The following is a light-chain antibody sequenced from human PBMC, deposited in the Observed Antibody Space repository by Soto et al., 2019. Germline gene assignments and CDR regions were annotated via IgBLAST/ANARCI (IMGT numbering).Light chain of an antibody. CDR2: DAS. CDR3: QQRAIWPYT. Sequence: EIALTQSPATLSLSPGERATLSCRANRTVFNFLIWYQQKPGQAPRLLIYDASNRATDIPARFSGTGPGTDFQFTISSLEPEDFALYFCQQRAIWPYTFGPGTKLEIK. V-gene: IGKV3-11*01. CDR1: RTVFNF. J-gene: IGKJ2*01.